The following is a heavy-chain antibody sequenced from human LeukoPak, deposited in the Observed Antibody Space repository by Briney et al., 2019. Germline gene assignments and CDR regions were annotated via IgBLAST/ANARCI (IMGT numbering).Heavy chain of an antibody. CDR3: AREGYDLLTGYYPATNFDS. CDR1: GGSIDKYY. Sequence: SETLSLTCTVSGGSIDKYYWNWIRQPAGKGLEWIGHINDSGSATYSPSLKSRVTVSVDTSKNQFSLKLTSVTAADTAVYYCAREGYDLLTGYYPATNFDSWGQGTLVTVSS. J-gene: IGHJ4*02. V-gene: IGHV4-4*07. CDR2: INDSGSA. D-gene: IGHD3-9*01.